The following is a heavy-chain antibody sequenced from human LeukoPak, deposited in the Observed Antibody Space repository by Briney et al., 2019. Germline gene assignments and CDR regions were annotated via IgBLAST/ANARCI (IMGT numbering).Heavy chain of an antibody. D-gene: IGHD3-3*01. CDR1: GGSISSGDYY. J-gene: IGHJ4*02. CDR3: ARVIFLEWFTDY. Sequence: SSETLPLTCTVSGGSISSGDYYWSWIRQPPGKGLEWIGYIYYSGSTYYNPSLKSRVTISVDTSKNQFSLKLSSVTAADTAVYYCARVIFLEWFTDYWGQGTLVTVSS. V-gene: IGHV4-30-4*01. CDR2: IYYSGST.